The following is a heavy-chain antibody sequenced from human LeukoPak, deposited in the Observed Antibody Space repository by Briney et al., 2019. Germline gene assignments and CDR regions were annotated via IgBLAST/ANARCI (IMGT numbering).Heavy chain of an antibody. Sequence: PGGSLRLSCTADEFTLSNHWMHWDRQGPGKGLVWVSNINGDGSETTYADSVRGRLTISRDKGRNMMFLQMNSLRAEDTAVYFCARWSEYSDGYFEYWGQGIPVTVSS. CDR3: ARWSEYSDGYFEY. CDR1: EFTLSNHW. D-gene: IGHD5-18*01. J-gene: IGHJ4*02. CDR2: INGDGSET. V-gene: IGHV3-74*01.